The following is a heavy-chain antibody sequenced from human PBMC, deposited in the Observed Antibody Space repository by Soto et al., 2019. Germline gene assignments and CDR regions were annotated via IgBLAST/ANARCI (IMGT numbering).Heavy chain of an antibody. J-gene: IGHJ6*02. CDR3: AKGFAREKLTPKVDWFYYYYGMDV. Sequence: EVQLLESGGGLVQPGGSLRLSCAASGFTFSSYAMSWVRQAPGKGLEWVSGISGSGGSTYDADSEKGRFTISRDNSKKTLHRQMNSLSAEDTAVYYCAKGFAREKLTPKVDWFYYYYGMDVWGQGTTVTVSS. V-gene: IGHV3-23*01. D-gene: IGHD3-9*01. CDR1: GFTFSSYA. CDR2: ISGSGGST.